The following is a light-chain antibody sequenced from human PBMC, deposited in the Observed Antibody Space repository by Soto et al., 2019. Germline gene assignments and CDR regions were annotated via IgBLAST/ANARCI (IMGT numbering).Light chain of an antibody. CDR3: QQRSNWPGYT. CDR2: DAS. Sequence: EIVLTQSPVTLSLSPGERATLSCRASQSVSSYLAWYQQKPGQAPRLLIYDASNRATSIPARFSGSGSGTDFTLTISSLEPEDFAVYYCQQRSNWPGYTFGQGTKLEIK. CDR1: QSVSSY. J-gene: IGKJ2*01. V-gene: IGKV3-11*01.